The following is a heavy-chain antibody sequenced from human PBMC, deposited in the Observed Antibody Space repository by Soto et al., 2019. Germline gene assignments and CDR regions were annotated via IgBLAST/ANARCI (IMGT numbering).Heavy chain of an antibody. CDR1: GFTFSSYG. CDR3: ARDRKGYCSSTSCSSGAFDI. V-gene: IGHV3-33*01. Sequence: QVQLVESGGGVVQPGRSLRLSCAASGFTFSSYGMHWVRQAPGKRLEWVAIIWYDGSNKYYADSVKGRFTISRDNSKNTLYLQMNSLRAEDTAVYYCARDRKGYCSSTSCSSGAFDIWVQGTMVTVSS. CDR2: IWYDGSNK. D-gene: IGHD2-2*01. J-gene: IGHJ3*02.